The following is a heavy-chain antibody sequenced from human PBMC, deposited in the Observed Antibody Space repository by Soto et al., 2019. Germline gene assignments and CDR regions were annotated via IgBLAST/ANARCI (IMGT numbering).Heavy chain of an antibody. CDR1: GFTFSSYS. CDR2: ISSSSSYI. J-gene: IGHJ4*02. CDR3: ARVRRSYAFEC. V-gene: IGHV3-21*01. D-gene: IGHD1-26*01. Sequence: VGSLRLSCAASGFTFSSYSMNCVRQAPGKGLEWVSSISSSSSYIYYADSVKGRFTISRDNAKNSLYLQMNSLRAEDTAVYYCARVRRSYAFECWGQGTLVTVSS.